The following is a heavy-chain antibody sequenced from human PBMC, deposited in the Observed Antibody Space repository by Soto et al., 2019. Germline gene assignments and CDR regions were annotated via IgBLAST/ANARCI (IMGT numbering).Heavy chain of an antibody. CDR1: GGTFINYV. V-gene: IGHV1-69*06. D-gene: IGHD1-7*01. CDR2: IIPISGAA. CDR3: ARDMTRTVVPYFDF. J-gene: IGHJ4*02. Sequence: GASVKVSCKASGGTFINYVVNWVRQAPGQGLEWMGRIIPISGAANYAQKFQGRVTITADKSTSTSYMELSSLRSEDTAVYYCARDMTRTVVPYFDFWGQGTLVTVSS.